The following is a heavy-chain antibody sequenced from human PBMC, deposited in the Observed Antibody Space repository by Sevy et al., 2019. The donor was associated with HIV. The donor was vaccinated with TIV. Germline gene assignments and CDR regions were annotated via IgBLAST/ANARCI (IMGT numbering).Heavy chain of an antibody. D-gene: IGHD2-21*01. CDR3: AKIDDGDFGGVVRV. CDR1: GFTFNRYW. V-gene: IGHV3-7*03. CDR2: IKQDESEK. J-gene: IGHJ3*01. Sequence: GGSLRLSCAASGFTFNRYWMSWVRQAPGKGLELVANIKQDESEKHYADSVKGRFTISRDNTKNSLFLQLDTVRDEDSAIYYCAKIDDGDFGGVVRVWGQGTMVTVSS.